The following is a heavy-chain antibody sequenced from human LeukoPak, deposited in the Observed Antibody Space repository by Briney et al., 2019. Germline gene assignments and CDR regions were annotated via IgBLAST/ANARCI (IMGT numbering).Heavy chain of an antibody. D-gene: IGHD4-17*01. Sequence: GGSLRLSCAASGFTFSSYAMSWVRQAPGKGLEWVSAISGSGGSTYYADSVKGRFTISRDNSKNTLYLQMNSLRAEDTAVYYCAKTYTDYGDYAYYFDYWGQGTLVTVSS. CDR2: ISGSGGST. CDR3: AKTYTDYGDYAYYFDY. V-gene: IGHV3-23*01. J-gene: IGHJ4*02. CDR1: GFTFSSYA.